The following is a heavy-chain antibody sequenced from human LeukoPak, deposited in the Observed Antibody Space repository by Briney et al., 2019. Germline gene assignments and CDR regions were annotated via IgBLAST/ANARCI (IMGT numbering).Heavy chain of an antibody. V-gene: IGHV5-10-1*01. D-gene: IGHD5-18*01. CDR1: GYSFTSYW. J-gene: IGHJ4*02. CDR3: ARIPSGMDTAMERGY. CDR2: IDPSDSYT. Sequence: GESLKISCKGSGYSFTSYWISWVRQMPGKGLEWMGRIDPSDSYTNYSPSFQGHVTISADKSISTAYLQWSSLKASDTAMYYCARIPSGMDTAMERGYWGQGTLVTVSS.